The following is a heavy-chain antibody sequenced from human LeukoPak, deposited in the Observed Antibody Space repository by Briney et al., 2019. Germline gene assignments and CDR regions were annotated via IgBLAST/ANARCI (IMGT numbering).Heavy chain of an antibody. CDR1: GFTFTSYA. Sequence: GGSLRLSCAASGFTFTSYAMGWVRQAPGKGLEGVSVISASGGSTHYADSVKGRFTISRDNSKNTLYLQMNSLRAEDTAVYYCAKSIAVAGTGTYYFDYWGQGTLVTVSS. V-gene: IGHV3-23*01. D-gene: IGHD6-19*01. CDR3: AKSIAVAGTGTYYFDY. J-gene: IGHJ4*02. CDR2: ISASGGST.